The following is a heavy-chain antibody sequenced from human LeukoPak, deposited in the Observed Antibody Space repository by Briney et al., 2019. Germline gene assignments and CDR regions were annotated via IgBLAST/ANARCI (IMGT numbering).Heavy chain of an antibody. V-gene: IGHV4-59*01. J-gene: IGHJ4*02. Sequence: SETLSLTCTVSGGSISSYYWSWIRQPPGKGLEWIGYIYYSGSTNYNPSLKSRVTISVDTSKNQFSLKLSSVTAADTAVYYCARAKWDRGVRFDYWGQGTLVSVSS. CDR2: IYYSGST. CDR1: GGSISSYY. CDR3: ARAKWDRGVRFDY. D-gene: IGHD3-10*01.